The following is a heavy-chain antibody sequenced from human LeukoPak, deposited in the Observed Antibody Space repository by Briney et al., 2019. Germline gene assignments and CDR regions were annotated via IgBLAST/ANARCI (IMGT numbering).Heavy chain of an antibody. CDR1: GGSISSGSYY. CDR3: ARERVVLPTATSDAFDI. Sequence: SETLSLTCTVSGGSISSGSYYWSWIRQPAGKGLEWIGRIYTSGSTNYNPSLKSRVTISADTSKNQFSLRLSSVTAADTAVYYCARERVVLPTATSDAFDIWGQGTMVTVSS. CDR2: IYTSGST. D-gene: IGHD2-2*01. V-gene: IGHV4-61*02. J-gene: IGHJ3*02.